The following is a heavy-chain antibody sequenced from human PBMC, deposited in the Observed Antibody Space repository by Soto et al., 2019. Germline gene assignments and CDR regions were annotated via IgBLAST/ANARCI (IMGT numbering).Heavy chain of an antibody. CDR1: GGSINSVGYY. CDR3: AKRRVVPTARYYYYGMDV. J-gene: IGHJ6*02. Sequence: SETLSLTCTVSGGSINSVGYYWVWIRQPPGKGLEWIGSIYYSGTTDYNPSLTSRVTISVDTSKDRFSLKLSSVTAADTAVYYCAKRRVVPTARYYYYGMDVWGQGTTVTVSS. CDR2: IYYSGTT. D-gene: IGHD2-2*01. V-gene: IGHV4-39*01.